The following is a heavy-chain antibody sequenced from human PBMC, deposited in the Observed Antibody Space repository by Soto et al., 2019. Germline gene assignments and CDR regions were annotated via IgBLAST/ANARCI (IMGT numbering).Heavy chain of an antibody. CDR2: IIPIFGTA. D-gene: IGHD3-22*01. Sequence: SVTVSRTASGATFSNYAICWVRQAPGQGLEWMGGIIPIFGTANYAQKFQGRVTITADESTSTAYMELSSLRSEDTAVYYCASSITMIVVAFDYWGQGTLVTVSS. V-gene: IGHV1-69*13. J-gene: IGHJ4*02. CDR3: ASSITMIVVAFDY. CDR1: GATFSNYA.